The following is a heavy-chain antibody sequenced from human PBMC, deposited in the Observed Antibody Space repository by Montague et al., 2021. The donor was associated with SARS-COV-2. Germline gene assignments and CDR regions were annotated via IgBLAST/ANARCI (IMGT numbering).Heavy chain of an antibody. V-gene: IGHV4/OR15-8*02. CDR3: SRLNERGYHGYESDY. CDR2: ISRLFTT. Sequence: SENLSITSVVSVYSITISNFFSCFRQPPYKCLDFIFYISRLFTTNYIPPLIILITMSIYTFNNYFSMTLTSLTAADTAVYYCSRLNERGYHGYESDYWGQGTLVTVSS. CDR1: VYSITISNF. D-gene: IGHD5-12*01. J-gene: IGHJ4*02.